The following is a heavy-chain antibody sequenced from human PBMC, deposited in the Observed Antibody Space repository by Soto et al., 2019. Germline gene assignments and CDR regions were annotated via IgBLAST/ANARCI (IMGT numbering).Heavy chain of an antibody. CDR2: IYYSGTT. Sequence: SEPLSLTCTVSGGSISSGGYYWVWIRQPPGKGLEWIGTIYYSGTTHYNPSVKSRVTISVDTSKNQFSLKLSSVTAADTAVYYCARTPAPPYNWFDPWGQGTLVTVSS. J-gene: IGHJ5*02. V-gene: IGHV4-39*01. CDR1: GGSISSGGYY. CDR3: ARTPAPPYNWFDP.